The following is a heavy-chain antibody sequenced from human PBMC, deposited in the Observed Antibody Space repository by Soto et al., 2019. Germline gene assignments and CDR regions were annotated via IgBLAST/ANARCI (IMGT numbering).Heavy chain of an antibody. J-gene: IGHJ4*02. CDR3: ARDPGYSYGCN. V-gene: IGHV1-3*01. D-gene: IGHD5-18*01. Sequence: PGQRLEWMGWINAGNGNTKYSQKFQGRVTITRDTSASTAYMELSSLRSEDTAVYYCARDPGYSYGCNWGQGPLVTVSS. CDR2: INAGNGNT.